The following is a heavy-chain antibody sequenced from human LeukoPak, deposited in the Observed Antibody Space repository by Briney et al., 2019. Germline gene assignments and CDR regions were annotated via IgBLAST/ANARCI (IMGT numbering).Heavy chain of an antibody. Sequence: GGSLRLSCAASGFTFSSYEMNWVRQAPGKGLEWVSSISSSSSYIYYADSVKGRFTISRDNAKNSLYLQMNSLRAEDTAVYYCARGEDDYVWGSYRYRYWGQGTLVTVSS. CDR1: GFTFSSYE. V-gene: IGHV3-21*01. J-gene: IGHJ4*02. D-gene: IGHD3-16*02. CDR2: ISSSSSYI. CDR3: ARGEDDYVWGSYRYRY.